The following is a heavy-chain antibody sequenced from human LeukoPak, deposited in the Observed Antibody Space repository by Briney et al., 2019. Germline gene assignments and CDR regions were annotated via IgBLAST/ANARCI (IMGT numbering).Heavy chain of an antibody. D-gene: IGHD3-22*01. CDR1: GYSFSSYW. V-gene: IGHV5-51*01. CDR3: ARHHYYYDSGPYPGHY. CDR2: IYPGDSDT. J-gene: IGHJ4*02. Sequence: GESLKISCKGSGYSFSSYWIAWVREMPGKGLEWMGIIYPGDSDTRYSPSFQGQVTISADKSISTAYLQWSSLKASDTAIYYCARHHYYYDSGPYPGHYWGQGTLVTVSS.